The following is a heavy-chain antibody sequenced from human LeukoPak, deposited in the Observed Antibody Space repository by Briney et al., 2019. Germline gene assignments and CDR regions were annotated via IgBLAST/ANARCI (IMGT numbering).Heavy chain of an antibody. CDR3: VRYSGYDPFDY. CDR2: INPISGTT. CDR1: GYTFTSYY. J-gene: IGHJ4*02. V-gene: IGHV1-46*01. Sequence: GASVKVSCKASGYTFTSYYMHWVRQAPGQGLEWMGLINPISGTTTYAQRFQGRVTMTWDTSTSTVYMELSSLRSEDTAVYYCVRYSGYDPFDYWGRGTLVTVSS. D-gene: IGHD5-12*01.